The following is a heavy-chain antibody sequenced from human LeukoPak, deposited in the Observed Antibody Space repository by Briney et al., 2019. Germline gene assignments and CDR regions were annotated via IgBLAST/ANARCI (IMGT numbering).Heavy chain of an antibody. CDR2: IYHSGST. Sequence: PSETLSLTCTVSGYSISSGYYWGWIRQPPGKGLEWIGSIYHSGSTYYNPSLKSRVTISVDTSKNQFSLKLSSVTAADTAVYYCASFPLVRGVIITSYGMDVWGQGTTVTVSS. CDR1: GYSISSGYY. CDR3: ASFPLVRGVIITSYGMDV. V-gene: IGHV4-38-2*02. D-gene: IGHD3-10*01. J-gene: IGHJ6*02.